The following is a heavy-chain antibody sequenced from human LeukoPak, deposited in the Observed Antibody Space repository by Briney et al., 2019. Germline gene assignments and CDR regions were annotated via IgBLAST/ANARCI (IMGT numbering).Heavy chain of an antibody. J-gene: IGHJ4*02. Sequence: GGSLRLSCAASGFTFSDYYMSWVRQAPGKGLEWVANIKQDGSEKYYVDSVKGRFTISRDNAKNSLYLQMNSLRAEDTAVYYCAKDPMGVVVAAGFDYWGQGTLVTVSS. CDR2: IKQDGSEK. V-gene: IGHV3-7*01. CDR1: GFTFSDYY. CDR3: AKDPMGVVVAAGFDY. D-gene: IGHD2-15*01.